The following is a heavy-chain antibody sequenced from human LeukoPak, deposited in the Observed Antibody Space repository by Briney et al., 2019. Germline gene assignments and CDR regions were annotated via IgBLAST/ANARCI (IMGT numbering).Heavy chain of an antibody. CDR1: GFTVSSNY. J-gene: IGHJ4*02. CDR3: AKDRYSSPRYFDY. Sequence: GGSLRLSCAASGFTVSSNYMSWVRQAPGKGLEWVSVIYSGGSTYYADSVKGRFTISRDNSKNTLYLQMNSLRAEDTALYHCAKDRYSSPRYFDYWGQGALVTVSS. V-gene: IGHV3-53*01. D-gene: IGHD6-19*01. CDR2: IYSGGST.